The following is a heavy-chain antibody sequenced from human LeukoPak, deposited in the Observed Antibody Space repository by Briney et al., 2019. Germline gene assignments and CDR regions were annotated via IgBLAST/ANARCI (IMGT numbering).Heavy chain of an antibody. CDR3: AKELWFVELSPFDY. V-gene: IGHV3-23*01. D-gene: IGHD3-10*01. CDR2: ISGSGGST. Sequence: GGSLRLSCAASGFTFSSYAMSWVRQAPGKGLEWVSTISGSGGSTYYADSVKSRFTISRVNSKNTLYLQMNSLRAEETAVYYCAKELWFVELSPFDYWGPGILVTVSS. J-gene: IGHJ4*02. CDR1: GFTFSSYA.